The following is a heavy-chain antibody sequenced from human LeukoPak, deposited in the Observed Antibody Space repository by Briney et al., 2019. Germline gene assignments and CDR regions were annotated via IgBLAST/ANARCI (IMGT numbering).Heavy chain of an antibody. D-gene: IGHD6-13*01. CDR1: GFTFSRHA. CDR3: ARVPAAGHFDY. Sequence: GGSLRLSCAASGFTFSRHAMHWVRQAPGKGLEWVAVISYEGSIKYYADSVKGRFTISRDNSKNTLYLKLNSLRSEDTAVYYCARVPAAGHFDYWGQGTLVTVSS. J-gene: IGHJ4*02. CDR2: ISYEGSIK. V-gene: IGHV3-30*04.